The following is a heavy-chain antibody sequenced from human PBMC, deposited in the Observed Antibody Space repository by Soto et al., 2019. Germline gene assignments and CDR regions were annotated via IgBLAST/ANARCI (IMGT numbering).Heavy chain of an antibody. CDR1: GFTFSSYS. V-gene: IGHV3-21*01. J-gene: IGHJ4*02. D-gene: IGHD3-22*01. CDR3: ARVLASYYDSSGYFDY. Sequence: GGSLRLSCAAPGFTFSSYSMNWVRQAPGKGLEWVSSISSSSSYTYYADSVKGRFTISRDNAKNSLYLQMNSLRAEDTAVYYCARVLASYYDSSGYFDYWGQGTLVTVSS. CDR2: ISSSSSYT.